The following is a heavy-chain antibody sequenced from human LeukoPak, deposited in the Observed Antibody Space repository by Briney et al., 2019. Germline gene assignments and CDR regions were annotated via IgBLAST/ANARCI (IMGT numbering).Heavy chain of an antibody. CDR3: ARQARYYYGSGRVKPLYYFDY. D-gene: IGHD3-10*01. J-gene: IGHJ4*02. Sequence: PSETLSLTCTVSGYSINGGYYWGWIRQPPGKGLEWIGSIYYSGSTYYNPSLKSRVTISGDTSKNQFSLKLSSVTAADTAVYYCARQARYYYGSGRVKPLYYFDYWGQGTLVTVSS. CDR1: GYSINGGYY. V-gene: IGHV4-38-2*02. CDR2: IYYSGST.